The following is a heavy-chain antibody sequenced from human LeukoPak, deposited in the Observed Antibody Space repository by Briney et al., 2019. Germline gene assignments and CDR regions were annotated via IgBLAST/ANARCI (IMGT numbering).Heavy chain of an antibody. CDR1: GGSISSYY. CDR2: IYTSGST. D-gene: IGHD6-19*01. CDR3: ANKLTAVAGYFDC. J-gene: IGHJ4*02. V-gene: IGHV4-4*07. Sequence: SETLSLTCTVSGGSISSYYWSWIRQPAGKGLEWIGRIYTSGSTNYNPSLKSRVTISVDKSKNQFSLKLSSVTAADTAVYYCANKLTAVAGYFDCWGQGTLVTVSS.